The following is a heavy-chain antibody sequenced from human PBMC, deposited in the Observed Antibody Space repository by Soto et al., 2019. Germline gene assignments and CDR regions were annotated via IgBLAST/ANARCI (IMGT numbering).Heavy chain of an antibody. Sequence: QVQLQESGPGRVKLSQTLYLTCTVSGGSISSDGYYWSWIRQHPGKGLEWIGYIYYSGSTYYNPSLKSRVTISVDTSKNQFSLKLSSVTAADTAVYYCARSVLDSSGSIFDYWGQGTLVTVSS. J-gene: IGHJ4*02. CDR2: IYYSGST. D-gene: IGHD3-22*01. CDR3: ARSVLDSSGSIFDY. V-gene: IGHV4-31*03. CDR1: GGSISSDGYY.